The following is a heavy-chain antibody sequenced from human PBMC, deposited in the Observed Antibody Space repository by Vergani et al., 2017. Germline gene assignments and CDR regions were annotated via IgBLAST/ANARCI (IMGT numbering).Heavy chain of an antibody. V-gene: IGHV4-30-4*01. CDR1: GGSISSGDYY. D-gene: IGHD3-22*01. CDR3: AGVRRDDSSGYYYYYGMDV. CDR2: TYYSGST. J-gene: IGHJ6*02. Sequence: QVQLQESGPGLVKPSQTLSLTCTVSGGSISSGDYYWSWIRQPPGKGLEWIGYTYYSGSTYYNPSLKSRVTISVDTSKNQFSLKLSSVTAADTAVYYCAGVRRDDSSGYYYYYGMDVWGQGTTVTVSS.